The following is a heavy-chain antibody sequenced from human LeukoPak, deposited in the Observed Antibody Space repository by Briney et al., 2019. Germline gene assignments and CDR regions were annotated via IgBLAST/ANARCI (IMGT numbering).Heavy chain of an antibody. V-gene: IGHV3-21*01. CDR1: GLTFSSYC. J-gene: IGHJ5*02. Sequence: GGALMLLCSASGLTFSSYCMIWFRQDAGGGLEGVSSISSSSSYIYYADAAKGRFTISRDNAKNSLYLQMNSLRAEDTAVYYCAREHTIFARPTRFDPWGQGTLVTVSS. D-gene: IGHD3-3*01. CDR2: ISSSSSYI. CDR3: AREHTIFARPTRFDP.